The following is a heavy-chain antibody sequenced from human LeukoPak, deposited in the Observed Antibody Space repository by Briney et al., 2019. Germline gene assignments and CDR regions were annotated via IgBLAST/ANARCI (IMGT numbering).Heavy chain of an antibody. CDR2: IYYSGST. CDR1: GGSISSYY. CDR3: ARVVPEWELSTIDY. J-gene: IGHJ4*02. V-gene: IGHV4-59*01. Sequence: PSETLSLTCTVSGGSISSYYWSWIRQPPGEGLEWIGYIYYSGSTNYNPSLKSRVTISVDTSKNQSSLKLSSVTAADTAVYYCARVVPEWELSTIDYWGQGTLVTVSS. D-gene: IGHD1-26*01.